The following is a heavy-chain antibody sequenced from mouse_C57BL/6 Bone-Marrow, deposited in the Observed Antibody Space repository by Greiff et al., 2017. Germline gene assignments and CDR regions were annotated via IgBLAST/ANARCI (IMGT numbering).Heavy chain of an antibody. CDR1: GYTFTSYW. V-gene: IGHV1-55*01. CDR3: ARESNYVGYYAMDY. J-gene: IGHJ4*01. D-gene: IGHD2-5*01. CDR2: ISPGSGST. Sequence: QVQLQQPGAELVKPGASVKMSCKASGYTFTSYWITWVKQRPGQGLEWIGDISPGSGSTNYNEKFKSKATLTVDTSSSTAYMQLSSLTSEDSAVYYCARESNYVGYYAMDYWGQGTSVTVSS.